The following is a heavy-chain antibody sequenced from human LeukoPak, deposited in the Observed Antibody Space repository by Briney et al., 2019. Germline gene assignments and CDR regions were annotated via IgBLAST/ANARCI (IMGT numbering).Heavy chain of an antibody. J-gene: IGHJ4*02. CDR2: ISSSSSTI. Sequence: GGSLRLSCAASGFTFSSYSMNWVRQAPGKGLEWVSYISSSSSTIYYADSVKGRFTISRDNAKNSLYLQMNSLRAEDTAVYYCARAPLDRKLWSPGYFDYWGQGTLVTVSS. CDR3: ARAPLDRKLWSPGYFDY. CDR1: GFTFSSYS. V-gene: IGHV3-48*04. D-gene: IGHD5-18*01.